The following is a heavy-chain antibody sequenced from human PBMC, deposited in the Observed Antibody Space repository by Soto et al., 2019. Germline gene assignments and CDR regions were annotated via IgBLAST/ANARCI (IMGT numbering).Heavy chain of an antibody. D-gene: IGHD3-10*01. V-gene: IGHV4-34*01. J-gene: IGHJ6*02. CDR1: GGSFREYY. CDR2: INQSGTT. CDR3: ARDIITVIGGEIYYYFGMDV. Sequence: SETLSLTCAVNGGSFREYYWSWLRQPPGKGLEWIGEINQSGTTHYNPSLKRRINISIDTSKNQFSLNLTSVTAADTATYYCARDIITVIGGEIYYYFGMDVWGQGTTVTVS.